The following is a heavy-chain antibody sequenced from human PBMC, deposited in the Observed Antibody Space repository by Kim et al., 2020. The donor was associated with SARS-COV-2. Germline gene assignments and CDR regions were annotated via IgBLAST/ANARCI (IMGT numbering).Heavy chain of an antibody. D-gene: IGHD3-3*02. Sequence: SETLSLTCAVYGGSFSGYYWSWIRQPPGKGLEWIGEINHSGSTNYNPSLKSRVTISVDTSKNQFSLKLSSVTAADTAVYYCARGQHRPRISVRSRSGFDPWGQGTLVTVSS. CDR2: INHSGST. J-gene: IGHJ5*02. CDR1: GGSFSGYY. CDR3: ARGQHRPRISVRSRSGFDP. V-gene: IGHV4-34*01.